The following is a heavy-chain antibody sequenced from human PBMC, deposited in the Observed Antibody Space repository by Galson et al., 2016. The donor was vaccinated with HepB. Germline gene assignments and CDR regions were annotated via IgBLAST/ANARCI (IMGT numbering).Heavy chain of an antibody. J-gene: IGHJ4*02. CDR3: ARGRSALRSGYYISRAPSDN. D-gene: IGHD3-3*01. V-gene: IGHV4-34*01. CDR2: INNRGNT. CDR1: GGSFSAHY. Sequence: SETLSLTCEVSGGSFSAHYWSWIRQPPGSGLEWIAEINNRGNTNYNSSLKSRVTLSMDTSKNQISLTLAYVNAADTAVYYCARGRSALRSGYYISRAPSDNWGQGTPVTVSS.